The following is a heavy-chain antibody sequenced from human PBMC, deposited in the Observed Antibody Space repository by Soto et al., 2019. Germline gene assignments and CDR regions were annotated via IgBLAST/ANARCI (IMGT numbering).Heavy chain of an antibody. CDR1: GFTFTRYS. Sequence: GGSLRLSCAASGFTFTRYSMNWVRQAPGKGLEWVSSISSTTNYIYYADSMKGRFTVSRDNAKNSVYLEMNSLSAEDTAVYYCARESEDLTSNFDYWGQGTLVTVS. CDR2: ISSTTNYI. J-gene: IGHJ4*02. CDR3: ARESEDLTSNFDY. V-gene: IGHV3-21*01.